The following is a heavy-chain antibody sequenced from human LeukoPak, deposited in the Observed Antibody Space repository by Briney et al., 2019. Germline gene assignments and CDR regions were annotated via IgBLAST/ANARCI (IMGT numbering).Heavy chain of an antibody. D-gene: IGHD6-6*01. V-gene: IGHV5-51*01. J-gene: IGHJ6*03. CDR3: ARHGRVDSSSWNYYYYYMDV. CDR2: IYPGDSDT. CDR1: GYSFTSYW. Sequence: GESLKISCKGSGYSFTSYWIGWVRQMPGKGLEWMGIIYPGDSDTRYSPSFQGQVTISADKSISTAYLQWSSLKASDTAMYYCARHGRVDSSSWNYYYYYMDVWGKGTTVTVSS.